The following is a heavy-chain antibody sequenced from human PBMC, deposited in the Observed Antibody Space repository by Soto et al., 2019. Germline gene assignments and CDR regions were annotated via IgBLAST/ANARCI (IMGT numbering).Heavy chain of an antibody. D-gene: IGHD2-2*02. V-gene: IGHV4-4*02. CDR2: IYHSGST. CDR1: CGSISSSNW. J-gene: IGHJ6*02. Sequence: KPSETLSLTCAVSCGSISSSNWWSWVRQPPGKGLEWIGEIYHSGSTNYNPSLKSRVTISVDTSKNQFSLKLSSVTAADTAVYYCARDRGRGYCSSTSCYRPTYYYYGMDVWGQGTTVTVSS. CDR3: ARDRGRGYCSSTSCYRPTYYYYGMDV.